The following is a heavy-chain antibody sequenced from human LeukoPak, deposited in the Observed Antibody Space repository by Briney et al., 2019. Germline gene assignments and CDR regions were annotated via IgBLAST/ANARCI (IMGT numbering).Heavy chain of an antibody. V-gene: IGHV4-59*08. Sequence: SETLSLTCTVSGGSLSSYYWSWIRQPPGKGLEWIGYIYYSGSTYYNPSLKSRVTISVDTSKNQFSLKLSSVTAADTAVYYCARGAVSFDWLLPFDYWGQGTLVTVSS. D-gene: IGHD3-9*01. CDR2: IYYSGST. J-gene: IGHJ4*02. CDR1: GGSLSSYY. CDR3: ARGAVSFDWLLPFDY.